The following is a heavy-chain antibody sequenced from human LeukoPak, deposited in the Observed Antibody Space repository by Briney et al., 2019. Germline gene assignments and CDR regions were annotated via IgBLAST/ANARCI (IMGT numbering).Heavy chain of an antibody. CDR3: ARGVGATTGFDY. CDR2: IYTSGST. D-gene: IGHD1-26*01. J-gene: IGHJ4*02. Sequence: SETLSLTCTVSGGSISSGSYYWSWIRQPAGKGLEWIGRIYTSGSTNYNASLKSRVTISVDTSKNQFSLKLSSVTAADTAVYYCARGVGATTGFDYWGQGTLVTVSS. V-gene: IGHV4-61*02. CDR1: GGSISSGSYY.